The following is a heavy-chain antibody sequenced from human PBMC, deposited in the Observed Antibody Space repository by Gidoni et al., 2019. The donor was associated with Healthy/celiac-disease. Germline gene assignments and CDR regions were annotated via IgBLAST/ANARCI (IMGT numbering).Heavy chain of an antibody. CDR3: ARGAFYYDSSGYYSSFFDY. CDR2: IYYSGST. V-gene: IGHV4-39*01. Sequence: QLQLQESGPGLVKPSETLSLTCTVSGGSISSSSYYWGWIRQPPGKGLEWIGSIYYSGSTYYNPSLKSRVTISVDTSKNQFSLKLSSVTAADTAVYYCARGAFYYDSSGYYSSFFDYWGQGTLVTVSS. CDR1: GGSISSSSYY. D-gene: IGHD3-22*01. J-gene: IGHJ4*02.